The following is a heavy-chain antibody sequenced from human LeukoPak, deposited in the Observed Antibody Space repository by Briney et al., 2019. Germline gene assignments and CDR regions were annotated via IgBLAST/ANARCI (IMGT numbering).Heavy chain of an antibody. J-gene: IGHJ5*02. D-gene: IGHD4-17*01. CDR2: IYTSGST. V-gene: IGHV4-4*07. CDR1: GGSISSYY. CDR3: ARDLIDYGDYDRPSNWFDP. Sequence: SETLSLTCTVSGGSISSYYWSWIRQPAAKGLEWIGRIYTSGSTNYNPSLKSRVTMSVDTSKNQFSLKLSSVTAADTAVYYCARDLIDYGDYDRPSNWFDPWGQGTLVTVSS.